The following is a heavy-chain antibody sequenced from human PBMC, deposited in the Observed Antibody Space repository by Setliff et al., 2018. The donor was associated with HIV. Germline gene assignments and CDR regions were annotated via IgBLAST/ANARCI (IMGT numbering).Heavy chain of an antibody. CDR1: GGTFTSYA. D-gene: IGHD6-19*01. V-gene: IGHV1-69*13. CDR3: ARGEGSGWDTVEENYYNLDV. J-gene: IGHJ6*02. Sequence: SVKVSCKASGGTFTSYAISWVRQAPGQGLEWMGGIIPIFGTANYAQKFQGRVTITADESTSTAYMELSSLRSEDTAVYYCARGEGSGWDTVEENYYNLDVWGPGTTVTVSS. CDR2: IIPIFGTA.